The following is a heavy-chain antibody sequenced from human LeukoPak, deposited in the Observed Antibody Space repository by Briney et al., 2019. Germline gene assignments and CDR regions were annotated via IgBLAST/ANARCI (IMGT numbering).Heavy chain of an antibody. CDR3: ARDGDYYGSGSYYLWWFDP. J-gene: IGHJ5*02. D-gene: IGHD3-10*01. Sequence: PSETLSLTCTVSADSISNYYWTWLRQPPGKGLEWIGYIYNSGSTNYNTSLKSRVTISMDTSKNQFSLKLSSVTAADTAVYYCARDGDYYGSGSYYLWWFDPWGQGTLVTVSS. CDR2: IYNSGST. CDR1: ADSISNYY. V-gene: IGHV4-4*08.